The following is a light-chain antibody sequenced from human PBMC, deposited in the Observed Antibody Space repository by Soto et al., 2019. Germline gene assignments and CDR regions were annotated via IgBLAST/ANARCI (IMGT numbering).Light chain of an antibody. Sequence: EIVLTQSPGTLSLSPGERATLSCGASQSVSSTYLAWYQQKPGQAPRLLIYDASNRATGIPDRFGGSGSGTDFTLTISRLEPEDFAVYYCQQYGRSPGLFTFGPGTKVDIK. J-gene: IGKJ3*01. CDR1: QSVSSTY. CDR3: QQYGRSPGLFT. V-gene: IGKV3-20*01. CDR2: DAS.